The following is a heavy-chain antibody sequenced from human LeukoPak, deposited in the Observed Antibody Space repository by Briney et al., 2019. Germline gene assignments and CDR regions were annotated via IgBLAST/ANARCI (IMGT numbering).Heavy chain of an antibody. J-gene: IGHJ4*02. CDR3: ARLGRSWFEAHFDY. Sequence: SETLSPPCTVSGGSISSNSYYWGWIRQPPGKGLEWIGSIYYSGNTYYNPSLKSRVTISVDTSKNQFSLKLSSVTAADTAVYYCARLGRSWFEAHFDYWGQGTQVTVSS. D-gene: IGHD6-13*01. V-gene: IGHV4-39*01. CDR1: GGSISSNSYY. CDR2: IYYSGNT.